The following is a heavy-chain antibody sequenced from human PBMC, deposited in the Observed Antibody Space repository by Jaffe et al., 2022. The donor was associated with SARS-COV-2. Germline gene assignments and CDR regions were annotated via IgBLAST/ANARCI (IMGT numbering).Heavy chain of an antibody. Sequence: EVQLLESGGGLVQPGGSLRLSCAASGFTFSSYAMSWVRQAPGKGLEWVSAISGSGGSTYYADSVKGRFTISRDNSKNTLYLQMNSLRAEDTAVYYCAKNDFWSGYSRLIFDYWGQGTLVTVSS. CDR2: ISGSGGST. V-gene: IGHV3-23*01. CDR3: AKNDFWSGYSRLIFDY. J-gene: IGHJ4*02. CDR1: GFTFSSYA. D-gene: IGHD3-3*01.